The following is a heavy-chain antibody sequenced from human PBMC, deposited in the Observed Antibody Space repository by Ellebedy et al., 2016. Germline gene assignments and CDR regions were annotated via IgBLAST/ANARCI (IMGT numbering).Heavy chain of an antibody. Sequence: GESLKISXAASGFTFSSYSMNSVRQAPGKGLEWVSSISSSSSYIYYADSVKGRFTISKDNAKNSLYLQMNSLRAEDTAVYYCARDQRESYYDSSGYYYNFDYWGQGTLVTVSS. CDR1: GFTFSSYS. J-gene: IGHJ4*02. D-gene: IGHD3-22*01. CDR3: ARDQRESYYDSSGYYYNFDY. CDR2: ISSSSSYI. V-gene: IGHV3-21*01.